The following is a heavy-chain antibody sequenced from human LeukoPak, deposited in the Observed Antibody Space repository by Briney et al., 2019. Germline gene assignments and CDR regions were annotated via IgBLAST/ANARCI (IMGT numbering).Heavy chain of an antibody. CDR3: ARGYSYDSFDY. D-gene: IGHD5-18*01. CDR1: GDSISSYF. CDR2: FYSSEST. V-gene: IGHV4-4*07. J-gene: IGHJ4*02. Sequence: SETLSLTCTVSGDSISSYFWSWIRQPAGKGLEWIGRFYSSESTNYNPSLKSRVTISVDTSKNQFSLNLSSVSAADTAVYFCARGYSYDSFDYWGLGTLVTVSS.